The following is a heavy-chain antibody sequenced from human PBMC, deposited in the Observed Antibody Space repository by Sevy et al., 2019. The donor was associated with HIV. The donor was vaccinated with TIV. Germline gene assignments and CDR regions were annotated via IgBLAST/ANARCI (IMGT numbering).Heavy chain of an antibody. D-gene: IGHD2-2*01. V-gene: IGHV3-7*03. CDR3: ARDCSSTSCLWGLDV. J-gene: IGHJ6*02. CDR2: IKKDGSEK. Sequence: GGSLRLSCAASGFTFSTYWMSWVRQAPGKGLEWVANIKKDGSEKYYVDSVKGRFTISRDNAKNPLYLQMKSLRAEDTAVYYCARDCSSTSCLWGLDVWGQGTTVTVSS. CDR1: GFTFSTYW.